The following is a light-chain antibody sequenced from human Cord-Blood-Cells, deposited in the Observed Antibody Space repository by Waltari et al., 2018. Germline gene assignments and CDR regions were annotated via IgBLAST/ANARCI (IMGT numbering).Light chain of an antibody. CDR2: DVS. Sequence: QSALTQPRSVSGSPGQSVTISCTGTSSDVGGYNYVSWYQQHPGKAPKLMIYDVSKRPSGVPDRLSGSKSGNTASLTISGLQAEDEADYYCCSYAGSYTFEDVVFGGGTKLTVL. V-gene: IGLV2-11*01. J-gene: IGLJ2*01. CDR1: SSDVGGYNY. CDR3: CSYAGSYTFEDVV.